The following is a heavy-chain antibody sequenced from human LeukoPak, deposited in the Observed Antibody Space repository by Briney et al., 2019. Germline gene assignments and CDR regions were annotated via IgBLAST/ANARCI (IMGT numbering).Heavy chain of an antibody. CDR2: ISGRGGST. Sequence: PGGSLRLSCAASGFTFSSYGMSWVRQAPGKGLEWVSAISGRGGSTYYADSVKGRFTISRDNSKNTLYLQMNSLGGEETAVYYCAKDPETYSSRCPEGWGQGTLVTVSS. V-gene: IGHV3-23*01. CDR1: GFTFSSYG. J-gene: IGHJ4*02. CDR3: AKDPETYSSRCPEG. D-gene: IGHD6-13*01.